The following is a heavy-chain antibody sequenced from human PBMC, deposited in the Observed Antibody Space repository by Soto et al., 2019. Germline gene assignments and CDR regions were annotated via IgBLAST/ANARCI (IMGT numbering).Heavy chain of an antibody. Sequence: EVQLVESGGGLVQPGGSLRLSCVTSGFTFSSYWMHWVRQAPGKGLVWVSRIDSDGVTKDYADSVKGRFTISRDNAKNTLYLQMNSLRADDTGLYYCGTNIYLDSLGQGTLVTVSS. J-gene: IGHJ4*02. D-gene: IGHD3-16*02. CDR2: IDSDGVTK. CDR3: GTNIYLDS. V-gene: IGHV3-74*01. CDR1: GFTFSSYW.